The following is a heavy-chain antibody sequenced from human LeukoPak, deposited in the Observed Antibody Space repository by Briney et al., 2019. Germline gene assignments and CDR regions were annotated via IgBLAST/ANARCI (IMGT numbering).Heavy chain of an antibody. D-gene: IGHD4-11*01. J-gene: IGHJ5*02. CDR2: INPNSAGT. Sequence: ASVKVSCKASGYTFSDYYMHWVRQAPGQGPEWMGWINPNSAGTKNAQKFQGRVTMTWDTSISTAYMELSRLTSDDTAVYYCARHSKYANNWFDPWGQGTLVTVSA. CDR1: GYTFSDYY. V-gene: IGHV1-2*02. CDR3: ARHSKYANNWFDP.